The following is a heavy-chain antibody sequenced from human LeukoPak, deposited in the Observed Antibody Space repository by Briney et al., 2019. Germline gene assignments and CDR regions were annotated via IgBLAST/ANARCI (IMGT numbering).Heavy chain of an antibody. Sequence: GGSLRLSCAVSGLTVSNNYMSWVRQAPGKGLVWVSRITGDGSSTTYADSVKGRFTISRDNAKNTVFLQMISLRAEDTAVYYCARDTGWYFDLWGRGTLVTVSS. D-gene: IGHD4-17*01. CDR1: GLTVSNNY. CDR2: ITGDGSST. J-gene: IGHJ2*01. CDR3: ARDTGWYFDL. V-gene: IGHV3-74*01.